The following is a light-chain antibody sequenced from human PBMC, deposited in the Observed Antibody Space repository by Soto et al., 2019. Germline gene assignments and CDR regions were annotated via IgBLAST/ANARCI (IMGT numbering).Light chain of an antibody. V-gene: IGLV2-14*01. CDR3: SSYTSSSPHVV. CDR1: SSDVGGYNY. J-gene: IGLJ2*01. Sequence: QSALTQPASVSGSPGQLITISCTGTSSDVGGYNYVSWYQQHPGKAPKLMIYEVSNRPSGVSNRFSGSKSGNTASLTISGLQAEDEADFYCSSYTSSSPHVVFGGGTKVTVL. CDR2: EVS.